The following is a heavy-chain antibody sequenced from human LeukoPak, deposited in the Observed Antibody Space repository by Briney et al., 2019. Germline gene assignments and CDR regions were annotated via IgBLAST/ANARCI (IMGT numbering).Heavy chain of an antibody. CDR3: AKDRGDTAMVDY. CDR2: ISYDGSNK. D-gene: IGHD5-18*01. CDR1: GFTFSSYG. V-gene: IGHV3-30*18. J-gene: IGHJ4*02. Sequence: GGSLRLSCAASGFTFSSYGMHWVRQAPGKGLEWVAVISYDGSNKYYADSVKGRFTICRDNSKNTLYLQMDSLRAEDTAVYYCAKDRGDTAMVDYSGQGTLVTVSS.